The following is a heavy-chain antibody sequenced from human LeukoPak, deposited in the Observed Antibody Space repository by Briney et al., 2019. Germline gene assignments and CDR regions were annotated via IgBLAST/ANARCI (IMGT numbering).Heavy chain of an antibody. CDR3: AKDVAPDSGWDLDY. Sequence: GGSLRPSCAVSGLTFSTYSMTWVRQGPGKGLEWVSTIYNIGAKIFYAGSVKGRSTISTDNSKNMLYLQMNSLRVEDTAVYYCAKDVAPDSGWDLDYWGQGTLVTVSS. D-gene: IGHD6-19*01. CDR1: GLTFSTYS. J-gene: IGHJ4*02. CDR2: IYNIGAKI. V-gene: IGHV3-23*01.